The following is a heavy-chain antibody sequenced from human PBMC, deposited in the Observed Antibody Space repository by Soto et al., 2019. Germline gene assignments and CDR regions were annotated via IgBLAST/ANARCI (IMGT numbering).Heavy chain of an antibody. CDR2: IFSSGSA. J-gene: IGHJ4*02. V-gene: IGHV4-4*07. CDR3: ARENYDILAGYYYYFDY. D-gene: IGHD3-9*01. CDR1: GDSISSYC. Sequence: PSETLSPTCTVSGDSISSYCWSLIRQRAGKGLESIGRIFSSGSANYHPSLNSRISMSIDTSKKQLSLNLNSVTGADTAVYYCARENYDILAGYYYYFDYLGQGTLVT.